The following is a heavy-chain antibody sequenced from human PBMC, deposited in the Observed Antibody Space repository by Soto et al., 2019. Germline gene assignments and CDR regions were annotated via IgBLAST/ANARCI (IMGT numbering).Heavy chain of an antibody. Sequence: PVKVSCKASGYTFTNYGISWVRQAPGQGLEWMGWISAYNGNTKYAQKLQGRVTMTTDTSTSTAYMELRSLRSDDTAVYYCARGLVSGSYDNHCNLLALRAQRSLDTVSS. J-gene: IGHJ4*02. V-gene: IGHV1-18*01. CDR2: ISAYNGNT. D-gene: IGHD3-10*01. CDR3: ARGLVSGSYDNHCNLLAL. CDR1: GYTFTNYG.